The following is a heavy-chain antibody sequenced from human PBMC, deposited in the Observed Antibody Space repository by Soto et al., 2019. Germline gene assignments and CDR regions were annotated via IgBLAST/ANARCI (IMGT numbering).Heavy chain of an antibody. J-gene: IGHJ3*02. CDR2: ISAYNGNT. D-gene: IGHD2-15*01. V-gene: IGHV1-18*01. Sequence: QVQLVQSGAEVKKPGASVKVSCKASGYTFTSYGISWVRQAPGQGLEWMGWISAYNGNTNYAQKLQGRVTMPTDTSTRTAYMELRSLRSDDTAVDYCARDISQTRYCSGGSCYRAFDIWGQGKMVTVSS. CDR1: GYTFTSYG. CDR3: ARDISQTRYCSGGSCYRAFDI.